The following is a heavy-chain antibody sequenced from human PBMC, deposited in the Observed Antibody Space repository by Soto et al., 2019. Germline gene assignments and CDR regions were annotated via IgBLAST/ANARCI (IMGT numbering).Heavy chain of an antibody. CDR1: GGSISSGDYY. J-gene: IGHJ4*02. CDR3: AREGYSSTVIDY. V-gene: IGHV4-30-4*01. CDR2: IYYSGST. D-gene: IGHD2-2*02. Sequence: SSETLSLTCTVSGGSISSGDYYWSWIRQPPGKGLEWIGYIYYSGSTYYNPSLKSRVTISVDTSKNQFSLKLSSVTAADTAVYYCAREGYSSTVIDYWGQGTLVTVSS.